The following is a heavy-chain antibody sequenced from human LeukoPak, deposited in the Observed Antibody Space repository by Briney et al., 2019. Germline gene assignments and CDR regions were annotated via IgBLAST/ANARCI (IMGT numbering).Heavy chain of an antibody. CDR3: VSSRDGFNSPFDY. Sequence: GGSLRLSCSASGFTFSSSVMHWVRQAPGKGLEYGSAITTNGRRTYYADSVKGRFTISRDNSKNTLYLQMSSLRVEDTAVYYCVSSRDGFNSPFDYWGQRTLVTVSS. J-gene: IGHJ4*02. CDR1: GFTFSSSV. D-gene: IGHD5-24*01. V-gene: IGHV3-64D*06. CDR2: ITTNGRRT.